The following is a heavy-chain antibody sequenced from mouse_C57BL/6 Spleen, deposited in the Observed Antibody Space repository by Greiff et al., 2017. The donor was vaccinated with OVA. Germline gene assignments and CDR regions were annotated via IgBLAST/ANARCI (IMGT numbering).Heavy chain of an antibody. CDR3: TGYHY. J-gene: IGHJ2*01. CDR2: IRLKSDNYAT. Sequence: DVQLQESGGGLVQPGGSMKLSCVASGFTFSNYWMNWVRQSPEKGLEWVAQIRLKSDNYATNYAESVKGRFTISRDDSKSSVYLQMNNLRARDTGIYYCTGYHYWGQGTTLTVSS. V-gene: IGHV6-3*01. CDR1: GFTFSNYW.